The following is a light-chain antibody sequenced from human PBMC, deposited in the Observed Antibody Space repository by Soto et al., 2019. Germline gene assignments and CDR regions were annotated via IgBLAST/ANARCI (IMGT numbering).Light chain of an antibody. CDR2: AAS. V-gene: IGKV1-9*01. Sequence: DIHLTQAPFVLSSSVGNILTIFARASQAIYSYLAWYQQKPGKAPKLLIYAASTLQSGVPSRFSGSGSGTEFTLTISSLQPEDFATYYCQQVDSYPITFGQGTRLEIK. CDR3: QQVDSYPIT. J-gene: IGKJ5*01. CDR1: QAIYSY.